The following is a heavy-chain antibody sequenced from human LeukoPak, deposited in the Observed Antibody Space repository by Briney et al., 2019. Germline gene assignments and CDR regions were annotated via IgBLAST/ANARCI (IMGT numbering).Heavy chain of an antibody. Sequence: GASVKVSCKASGGTFSSYAISWVRQAPGQGLEWMGGNIPIFGTANYAQKFQGRVTITADESTSTAYMELSSLRSEDTAVYYCAREGNDITIFGVATPNWFDPWGQGTLVTVSS. CDR2: NIPIFGTA. CDR3: AREGNDITIFGVATPNWFDP. J-gene: IGHJ5*02. V-gene: IGHV1-69*13. D-gene: IGHD3-3*01. CDR1: GGTFSSYA.